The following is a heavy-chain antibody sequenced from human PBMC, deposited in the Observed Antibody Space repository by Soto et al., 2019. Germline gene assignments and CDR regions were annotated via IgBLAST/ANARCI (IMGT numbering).Heavy chain of an antibody. D-gene: IGHD6-13*01. Sequence: QVQLVQSGAEVKKPGASVKVSCKASGYTFTSYGISWVRQAPGQGLEWMGWISAYNGNTNYAQKLQGRVTMTTDTTTGKAYKELRSPRSDDPAVYYCAKGPRSSWDPPWGQGTLVTVSS. CDR3: AKGPRSSWDPP. J-gene: IGHJ5*02. CDR1: GYTFTSYG. V-gene: IGHV1-18*01. CDR2: ISAYNGNT.